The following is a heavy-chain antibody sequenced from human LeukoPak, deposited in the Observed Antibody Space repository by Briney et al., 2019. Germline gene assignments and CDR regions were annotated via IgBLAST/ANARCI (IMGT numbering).Heavy chain of an antibody. D-gene: IGHD5-18*01. CDR2: IKQDGTEK. V-gene: IGHV3-7*01. J-gene: IGHJ4*02. Sequence: GGSLRLSCAASGFTFSSYWMTWVRQAPGKGLEWVANIKQDGTEKYYVDSVKGRFTISRDNAKNSVYLQMNSLRAEDTAIYYCARDLRAGSYAFDWGQGTPVTVSS. CDR1: GFTFSSYW. CDR3: ARDLRAGSYAFD.